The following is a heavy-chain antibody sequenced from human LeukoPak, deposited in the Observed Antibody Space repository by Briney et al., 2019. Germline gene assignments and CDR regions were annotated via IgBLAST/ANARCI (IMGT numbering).Heavy chain of an antibody. CDR3: ARDGLYYYDSSVINWFDP. CDR1: GYSISSGYY. V-gene: IGHV4-38-2*02. Sequence: SETLSLTCTVSGYSISSGYYWGWIRQPPGKGPEWIGSIYHSGSTYYNPSLKSRVTISVDTSKNQFSLKLSSVTAADTAVYYCARDGLYYYDSSVINWFDPWGQGTLVTVSS. D-gene: IGHD3-22*01. J-gene: IGHJ5*02. CDR2: IYHSGST.